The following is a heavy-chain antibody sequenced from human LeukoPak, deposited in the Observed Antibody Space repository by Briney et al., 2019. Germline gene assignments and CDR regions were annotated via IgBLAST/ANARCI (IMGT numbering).Heavy chain of an antibody. J-gene: IGHJ4*02. D-gene: IGHD5-18*01. CDR1: AYTFTKYH. V-gene: IGHV1-46*01. CDR3: ARFGYSYGADY. CDR2: IHPNYDST. Sequence: GASVKVSCKASAYTFTKYHIYWVRQAPGQGLEWMGVIHPNYDSTTYAQKFQGRVTVTRDTSTSTVYMELSSLRSEDTAVYYCARFGYSYGADYWGQGTLVSVSS.